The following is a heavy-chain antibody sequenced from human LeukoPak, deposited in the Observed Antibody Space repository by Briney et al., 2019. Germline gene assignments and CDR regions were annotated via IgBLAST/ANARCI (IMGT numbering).Heavy chain of an antibody. CDR1: GFTFNNYG. V-gene: IGHV3-30*03. CDR2: ISYDGSNK. Sequence: GGSLRLSCAASGFTFNNYGMHWVRQAPGKGLEWVAVISYDGSNKYYADSVKGRFTISRDNSKNTLYLQLNSLRPEDTAVYYCARDQLAYSGYGTLFDYWGQGSLVTVSS. J-gene: IGHJ4*02. D-gene: IGHD5-12*01. CDR3: ARDQLAYSGYGTLFDY.